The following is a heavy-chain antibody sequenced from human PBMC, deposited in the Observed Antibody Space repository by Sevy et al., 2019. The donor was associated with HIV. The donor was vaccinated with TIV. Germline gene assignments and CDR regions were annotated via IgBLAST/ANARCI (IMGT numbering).Heavy chain of an antibody. D-gene: IGHD2-2*01. Sequence: ASVKVSCKASGYTFTGYYMHWVRQAPGQGLEWVGWINPNSGGTNYAQNFQGRVSMTRDTSITTAYMELSRLRSDDTAVHYCARNNCTTTNCYDWFGPWGQGTLVTVSS. CDR1: GYTFTGYY. CDR2: INPNSGGT. CDR3: ARNNCTTTNCYDWFGP. J-gene: IGHJ5*02. V-gene: IGHV1-2*02.